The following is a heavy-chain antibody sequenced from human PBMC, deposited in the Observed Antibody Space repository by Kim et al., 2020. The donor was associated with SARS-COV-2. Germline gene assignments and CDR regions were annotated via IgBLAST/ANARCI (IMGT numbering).Heavy chain of an antibody. J-gene: IGHJ4*02. V-gene: IGHV3-64D*06. Sequence: TYYADSVKGRFTISRDNFKNTLYLQMSSLRAEDTAVYYCVKNWNADYWGQGTLVTVSS. CDR3: VKNWNADY. CDR2: T. D-gene: IGHD1-1*01.